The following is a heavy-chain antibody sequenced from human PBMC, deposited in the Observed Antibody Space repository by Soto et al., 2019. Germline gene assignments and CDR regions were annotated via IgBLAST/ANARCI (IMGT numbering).Heavy chain of an antibody. J-gene: IGHJ5*02. D-gene: IGHD3-22*01. CDR1: GGSISSSNW. Sequence: PSETLSLTCAVSGGSISSSNWWSWVRQPPGKGLEWIGEIYHSGSTNYNPSLKSRVTISVDKSKNQFSLKLSSVTAADTAVYYCAREGTTYYYDSSGHTDYNWFGPWGQGTLVTVSS. CDR3: AREGTTYYYDSSGHTDYNWFGP. CDR2: IYHSGST. V-gene: IGHV4-4*02.